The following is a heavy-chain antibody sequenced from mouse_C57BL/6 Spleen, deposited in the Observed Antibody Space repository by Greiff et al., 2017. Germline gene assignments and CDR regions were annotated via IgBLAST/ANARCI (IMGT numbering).Heavy chain of an antibody. J-gene: IGHJ4*01. CDR3: TRYYSNYYAMDY. V-gene: IGHV1-15*01. Sequence: QVQLQQSGAELVRPGASVTLSCKASGYTFTDYEMHWVKQTPVHGLEWIGAIDPDTGGTAYNQKFKGKAILTADKSSSTAYMELRSLTSEDSAVYYCTRYYSNYYAMDYWGQGTSVTVSA. CDR2: IDPDTGGT. CDR1: GYTFTDYE. D-gene: IGHD2-5*01.